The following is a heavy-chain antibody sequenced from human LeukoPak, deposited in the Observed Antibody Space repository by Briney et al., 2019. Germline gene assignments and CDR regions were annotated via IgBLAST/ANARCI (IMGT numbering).Heavy chain of an antibody. CDR3: VRADNGFDQ. CDR2: IYSDGNI. J-gene: IGHJ4*02. V-gene: IGHV3-53*01. D-gene: IGHD1-14*01. CDR1: GFTVSRSH. Sequence: HAGGSLRPSCAASGFTVSRSHMSWIRQAPGKGLEWVSLIYSDGNIHYADSVKGRFTISRDISKNTLYLQMNSLRAEDTAVYYCVRADNGFDQWGQGALVTVSS.